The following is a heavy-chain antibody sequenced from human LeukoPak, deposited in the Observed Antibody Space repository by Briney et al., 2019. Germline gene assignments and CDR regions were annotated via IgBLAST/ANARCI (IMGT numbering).Heavy chain of an antibody. CDR2: ISSSGSTI. CDR1: GFTFSDYY. D-gene: IGHD3-10*01. J-gene: IGHJ6*03. V-gene: IGHV3-11*04. Sequence: GGSLRLSCAASGFTFSDYYMSWIRQAPGKGLEWVSYISSSGSTIYYADSVKGRFTISRDNAKNSLYLQMNSLRAEDTAVYYCAAAMVRGVRPNYYYYYMDVWGKGTTVTISS. CDR3: AAAMVRGVRPNYYYYYMDV.